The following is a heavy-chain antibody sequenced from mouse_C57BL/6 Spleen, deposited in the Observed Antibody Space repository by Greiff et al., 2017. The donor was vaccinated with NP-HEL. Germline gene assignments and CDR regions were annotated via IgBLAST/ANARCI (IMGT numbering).Heavy chain of an antibody. V-gene: IGHV1-15*01. CDR3: TRKGAWYFDV. CDR1: GYTFTDYE. Sequence: QVQLKESGAELVRPGASVTLSCKASGYTFTDYEMHWVKQTPVHGLEWIGAIDPETGGTAYNQKFKGKAILTADKSSSTAYMELRSLTSEDSAVYYCTRKGAWYFDVWGTGTTVTVSS. J-gene: IGHJ1*03. CDR2: IDPETGGT.